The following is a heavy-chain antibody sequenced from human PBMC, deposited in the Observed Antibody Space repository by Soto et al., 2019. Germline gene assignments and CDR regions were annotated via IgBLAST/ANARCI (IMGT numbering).Heavy chain of an antibody. D-gene: IGHD3-10*01. CDR2: IYYSGST. CDR1: GGSISSGGYY. CDR3: ARDREIWFGEPSSPQYYYYYMDV. V-gene: IGHV4-31*03. J-gene: IGHJ6*03. Sequence: TLSLTCTVSGGSISSGGYYWSWIRQHPGKGLEWIGYIYYSGSTYYNPSLKSRVTISVDTSKNQFSLKLSSVTAADTAVYYCARDREIWFGEPSSPQYYYYYMDVWGKGTTVTVSS.